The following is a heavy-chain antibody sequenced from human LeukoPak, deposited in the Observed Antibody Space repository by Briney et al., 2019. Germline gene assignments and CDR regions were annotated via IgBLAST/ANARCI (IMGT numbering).Heavy chain of an antibody. D-gene: IGHD1-26*01. J-gene: IGHJ4*02. CDR3: ARGRSYSGATFLY. Sequence: AGTLSLTCTVSGPSISSFYWNWIRQPPGKGLEWIRYIYHSGTTNYNPSVKGRVTISTDTSKNQFSLKLSSVTAADTAVYYFARGRSYSGATFLYWGQGTLVTVSS. CDR1: GPSISSFY. CDR2: IYHSGTT. V-gene: IGHV4-59*01.